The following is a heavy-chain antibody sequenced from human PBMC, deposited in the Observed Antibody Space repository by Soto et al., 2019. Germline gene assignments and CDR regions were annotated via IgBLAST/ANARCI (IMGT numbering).Heavy chain of an antibody. CDR3: AIPGAGDFDF. D-gene: IGHD6-13*01. J-gene: IGHJ4*02. V-gene: IGHV4-4*02. CDR1: GASMSTTDW. CDR2: IYHSGTT. Sequence: SETLSLTCAVSGASMSTTDWWSWVRQPPGKGLEWIGEIYHSGTTNYNPSLKSRLTMSVDKFKNHFSLTLTSVTAADTAVYYCAIPGAGDFDFWGQGTLVTVSS.